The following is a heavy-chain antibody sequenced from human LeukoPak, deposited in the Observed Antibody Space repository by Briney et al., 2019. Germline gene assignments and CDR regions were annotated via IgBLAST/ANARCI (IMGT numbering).Heavy chain of an antibody. D-gene: IGHD3-10*01. V-gene: IGHV1-69*13. Sequence: ASVRVPCKASGGTFSSYAISWVRQAPRQGLEWMGGIIPIFGTANYAQKFQGRVTITADESTSTAYMELSSLRSEDTAVYYCARSSMVRGVLINWFDPWGQGTLVTVSS. CDR2: IIPIFGTA. CDR1: GGTFSSYA. CDR3: ARSSMVRGVLINWFDP. J-gene: IGHJ5*02.